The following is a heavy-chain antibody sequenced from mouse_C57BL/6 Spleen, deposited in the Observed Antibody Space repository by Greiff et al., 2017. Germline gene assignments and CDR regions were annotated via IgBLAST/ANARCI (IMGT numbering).Heavy chain of an antibody. CDR1: GYAFSSSW. Sequence: QVQLQQSGPELVKPGASVKISCKASGYAFSSSWMNWVQQRPGKGLEWIGRIYPGDGDTNYTGKFKGKATLTADKSTSTAYMQLSSLTSEDSAVYFCARAPPYYSNYGGYFDVWGTGTTVTVSA. CDR3: ARAPPYYSNYGGYFDV. CDR2: IYPGDGDT. V-gene: IGHV1-82*01. D-gene: IGHD2-5*01. J-gene: IGHJ1*03.